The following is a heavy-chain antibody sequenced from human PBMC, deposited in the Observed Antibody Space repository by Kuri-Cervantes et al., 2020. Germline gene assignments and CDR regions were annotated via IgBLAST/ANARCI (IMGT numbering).Heavy chain of an antibody. Sequence: GVLKISCAASGFTFSSYWMSWVRQAPGKGLEWVANIKQDGSEKYYVDSVKGRFTISRDNAKNSLYLQMNSLRAEDTAVYYCAREVYYDILSQYSEGFDPWGQGTLVTVSS. V-gene: IGHV3-7*01. CDR3: AREVYYDILSQYSEGFDP. D-gene: IGHD3-9*01. J-gene: IGHJ5*02. CDR2: IKQDGSEK. CDR1: GFTFSSYW.